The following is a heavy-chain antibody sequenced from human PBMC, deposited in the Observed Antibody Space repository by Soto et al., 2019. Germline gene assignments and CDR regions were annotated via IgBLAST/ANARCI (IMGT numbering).Heavy chain of an antibody. CDR1: GFTFSSYS. Sequence: EVQLVESGGGLVQPGGSLRLSCAASGFTFSSYSMNWVRQAPGKGLEWVSYISSSSSTIYYADSVKGRFTISRDSAKNSLYLQRYSLRAEDTAVYYCARATFLEGLSRPFYYYYYYMDVWGKGTTVTVSS. CDR2: ISSSSSTI. J-gene: IGHJ6*03. CDR3: ARATFLEGLSRPFYYYYYYMDV. D-gene: IGHD3-3*02. V-gene: IGHV3-48*01.